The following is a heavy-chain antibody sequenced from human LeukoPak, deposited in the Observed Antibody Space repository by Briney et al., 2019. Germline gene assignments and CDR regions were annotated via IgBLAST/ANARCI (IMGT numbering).Heavy chain of an antibody. J-gene: IGHJ4*02. V-gene: IGHV1-69*05. D-gene: IGHD6-13*01. Sequence: SVKVSCKASGGTFSSYAISWVRQAPGQGLEWMGRIIPIFGTANHAQKFQGRVTITTDESTSTAYMELSSLRSEDTAVYYCAREIAAAGTYFDYWGQGTLVTVSS. CDR2: IIPIFGTA. CDR3: AREIAAAGTYFDY. CDR1: GGTFSSYA.